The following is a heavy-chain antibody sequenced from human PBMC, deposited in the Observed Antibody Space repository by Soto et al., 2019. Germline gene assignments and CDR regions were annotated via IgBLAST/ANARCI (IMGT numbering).Heavy chain of an antibody. CDR1: GGSISSGGYS. Sequence: QLQLQESGSGLVKPSQTLSLTCAVSGGSISSGGYSWSWIRQPPGKGLEWIGYIYHSGSTYYNPSLKSRVTISVDRSKNQFSLKLSSVTAADTAVYYCASQATGGPRRGLFDPWGQGTLVTVSS. D-gene: IGHD5-12*01. CDR2: IYHSGST. V-gene: IGHV4-30-2*01. J-gene: IGHJ5*02. CDR3: ASQATGGPRRGLFDP.